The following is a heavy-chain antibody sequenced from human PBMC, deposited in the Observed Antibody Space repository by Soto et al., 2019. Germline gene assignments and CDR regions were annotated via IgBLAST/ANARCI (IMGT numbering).Heavy chain of an antibody. Sequence: SETLSLTCTVAGGSISSYYWRWIRKTPGKGLEWIGYIYYSGSTNYNPSLKSRVTISVDTSKNQFSLKLSSVTAADTAVYYCAREIVSGGYCSSTSCSLGGPWFDPWGQGTLVTVSS. CDR3: AREIVSGGYCSSTSCSLGGPWFDP. D-gene: IGHD2-2*01. V-gene: IGHV4-59*01. CDR2: IYYSGST. CDR1: GGSISSYY. J-gene: IGHJ5*02.